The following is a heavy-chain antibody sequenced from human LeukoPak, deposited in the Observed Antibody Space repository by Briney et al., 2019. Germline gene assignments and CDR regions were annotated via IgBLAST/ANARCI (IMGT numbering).Heavy chain of an antibody. CDR1: VYTFTSYD. V-gene: IGHV1-8*01. D-gene: IGHD5-12*01. CDR2: MDPNSGNT. CDR3: AREVATDYYCYYGMDG. J-gene: IGHJ6*01. Sequence: AASVKVSCKASVYTFTSYDINWVRQATGQRLEWMGWMDPNSGNTGYAQRFQGRVTMTRNTYISTAYMELSRLRSEHTAVYYCAREVATDYYCYYGMDGWRQGTTVSVSS.